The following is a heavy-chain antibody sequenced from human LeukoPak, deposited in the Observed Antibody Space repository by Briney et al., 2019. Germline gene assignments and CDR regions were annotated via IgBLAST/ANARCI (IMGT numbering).Heavy chain of an antibody. Sequence: GGSLRLSCGASGFVFDDYDMHWVRQAPGKGLEWVAFIRSDGYHTYYADSVKGRFTISRDNSKNTLYLQMNSLRDEDTAVYYCAKDSHWILFDDWGQGTLVTVSS. CDR2: IRSDGYHT. CDR3: AKDSHWILFDD. J-gene: IGHJ4*02. V-gene: IGHV3-30*02. CDR1: GFVFDDYD. D-gene: IGHD2-2*03.